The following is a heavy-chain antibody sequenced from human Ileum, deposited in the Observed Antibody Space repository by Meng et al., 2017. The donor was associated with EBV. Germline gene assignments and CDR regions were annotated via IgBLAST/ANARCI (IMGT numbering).Heavy chain of an antibody. V-gene: IGHV4-34*01. CDR2: INESGST. Sequence: QVSLHQWGACLVKHSETPSMHCAHCGGSFRGNYWSWIRQSPGKRLEWIGEINESGSTNYNPSLKSRVTILMDTSKNQFSLELTSVTAADAAVYYCRNAFCSAAAGCSDYWGQGTLVTVSS. CDR3: RNAFCSAAAGCSDY. D-gene: IGHD3-3*01. J-gene: IGHJ4*02. CDR1: GGSFRGNY.